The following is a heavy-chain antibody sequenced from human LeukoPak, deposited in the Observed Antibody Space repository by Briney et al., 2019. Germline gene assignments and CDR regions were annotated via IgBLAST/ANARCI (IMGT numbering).Heavy chain of an antibody. CDR2: IGSSSSYI. CDR1: GFTFSSYS. Sequence: GGSLRLSCAASGFTFSSYSMSWVRQAPGKGLEWVSSIGSSSSYIYYADSVKGRFTISRDNAKNPLHLQMNSLRAEDTAVYYCAASTKHPAMVDYWGQGTLVTVCS. D-gene: IGHD5-18*01. CDR3: AASTKHPAMVDY. J-gene: IGHJ4*02. V-gene: IGHV3-21*01.